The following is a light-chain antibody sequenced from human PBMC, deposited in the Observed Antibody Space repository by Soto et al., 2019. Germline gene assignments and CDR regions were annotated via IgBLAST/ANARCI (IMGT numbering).Light chain of an antibody. CDR1: SPQNGAGYD. V-gene: IGLV1-40*01. CDR3: QSYDSSLSGSKV. CDR2: GNS. J-gene: IGLJ1*01. Sequence: VTPPPPLFWAPREGGTLFFPWESPQNGAGYDVHWDQQLPGTAPKLRIYGNSNRPSGVPDRFSGSKSGTSASLAITGLQAEDEADYYCQSYDSSLSGSKVFGTGTKVTVL.